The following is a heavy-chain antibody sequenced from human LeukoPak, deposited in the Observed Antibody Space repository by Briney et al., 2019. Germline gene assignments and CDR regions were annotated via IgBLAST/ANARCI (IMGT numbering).Heavy chain of an antibody. J-gene: IGHJ4*02. CDR3: AKDQSSFCSRSSCYGLQY. CDR1: GFTFSSYA. CDR2: ISYDGSNK. D-gene: IGHD2-2*01. V-gene: IGHV3-30-3*01. Sequence: GGSLRLSCAASGFTFSSYAMHWVRQAPGKGLEWVAVISYDGSNKYYADSVKGRFTISRDNSKNTVYLQMNSLRAEDTAVYHCAKDQSSFCSRSSCYGLQYWGQGTLVTVSS.